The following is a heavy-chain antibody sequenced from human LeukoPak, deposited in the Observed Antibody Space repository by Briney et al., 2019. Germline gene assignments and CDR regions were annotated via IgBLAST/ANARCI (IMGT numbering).Heavy chain of an antibody. CDR2: INPNSGGT. Sequence: ASVKVSCKASGYTFTGYYMHWVRQAPGQGLEWMGWINPNSGGTNYAQKFQGRVTMTRDTSISTAYMELSRLRSDDTAVYYCARSWSGPRIVGATPLYWFDPWGQGTLVTVSS. J-gene: IGHJ5*02. V-gene: IGHV1-2*02. D-gene: IGHD1-26*01. CDR1: GYTFTGYY. CDR3: ARSWSGPRIVGATPLYWFDP.